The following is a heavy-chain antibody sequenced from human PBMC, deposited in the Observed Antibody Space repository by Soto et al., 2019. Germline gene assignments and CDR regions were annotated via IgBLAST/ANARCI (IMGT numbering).Heavy chain of an antibody. CDR1: GFTFSSYA. Sequence: EVQLLESGGGLVQPGGSLRLSCAASGFTFSSYAMNWVRQAPGKGLEWVSAMSGSGGSTYYADSVKGRFTISRDNSKEPLYLQMNSLRAEDRAVYYCANPWPAPAAPRGGGMDVWRQGTPVTVSS. D-gene: IGHD3-10*01. J-gene: IGHJ6*02. CDR3: ANPWPAPAAPRGGGMDV. CDR2: MSGSGGST. V-gene: IGHV3-23*01.